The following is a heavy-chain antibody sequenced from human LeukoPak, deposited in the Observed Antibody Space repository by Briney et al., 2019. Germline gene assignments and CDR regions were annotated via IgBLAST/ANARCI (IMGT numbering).Heavy chain of an antibody. CDR1: GGSISSSSYY. CDR2: IYYSGST. V-gene: IGHV4-39*07. Sequence: SETLSLTCTVSGGSISSSSYYWGWIRQPPGKGLEWIGSIYYSGSTYYNPSLKSRVTISVDTSKNQFSLKLSSVTAADTAVYYCASGIVGATEVDYWGQGTLVTVSS. CDR3: ASGIVGATEVDY. J-gene: IGHJ4*02. D-gene: IGHD1-26*01.